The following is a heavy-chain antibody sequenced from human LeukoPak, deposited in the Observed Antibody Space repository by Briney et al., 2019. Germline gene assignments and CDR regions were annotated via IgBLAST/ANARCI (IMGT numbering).Heavy chain of an antibody. V-gene: IGHV4-4*07. CDR1: GGSISSYF. J-gene: IGHJ4*02. D-gene: IGHD2-2*01. CDR3: ARSDSSSAHTAFDY. Sequence: PSETLSLTCTVSGGSISSYFWSGIRQPAGKGLEWIGRIYSSGSTNYNPSLKGRVTMSVDTSKDQFSLKLSSVTAADTAVYYCARSDSSSAHTAFDYWGQGTLVTVSS. CDR2: IYSSGST.